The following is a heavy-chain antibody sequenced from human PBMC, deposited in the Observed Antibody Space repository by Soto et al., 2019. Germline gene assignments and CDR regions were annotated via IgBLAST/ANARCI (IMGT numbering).Heavy chain of an antibody. Sequence: QVQLVESGGGLVKPGGSLRLSCAASGFTFSDYYMSWIRQAPGKGLEWVSYISSSGSTIYYADSVKGRFTISRDNAKNSLYLKMNSLRAEDTAVYYCARNWVSSSPDYWYFDLWGRGTLVTVSS. J-gene: IGHJ2*01. V-gene: IGHV3-11*01. CDR2: ISSSGSTI. CDR3: ARNWVSSSPDYWYFDL. D-gene: IGHD6-13*01. CDR1: GFTFSDYY.